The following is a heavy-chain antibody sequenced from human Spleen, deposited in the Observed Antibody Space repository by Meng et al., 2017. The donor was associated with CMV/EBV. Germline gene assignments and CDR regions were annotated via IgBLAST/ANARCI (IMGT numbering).Heavy chain of an antibody. CDR1: GYTFTSYG. D-gene: IGHD3-3*01. CDR3: ARQGRDFWSGTYYYGMDV. Sequence: ASVKVSCKASGYTFTSYGISWVRQAPGQGLGWMGWISAYNGNTNYAQKLQGRVTMTTDTSTSTAYMELRSLRSDDTAVYYCARQGRDFWSGTYYYGMDVWGQGTTVTVSS. V-gene: IGHV1-18*01. J-gene: IGHJ6*02. CDR2: ISAYNGNT.